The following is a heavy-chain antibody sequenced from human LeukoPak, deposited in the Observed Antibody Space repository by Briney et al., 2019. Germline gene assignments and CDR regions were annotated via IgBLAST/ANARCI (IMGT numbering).Heavy chain of an antibody. J-gene: IGHJ1*01. CDR1: GYSISSGYY. CDR2: FYHSGST. D-gene: IGHD6-13*01. CDR3: ARVLSSPSSEYFQH. Sequence: SETLSHTCTVSGYSISSGYYWGWIRQPPGKGLEWIGSFYHSGSTYYNPSLKSRVTISVDTSKNQFSLRLSSVTAADTAVYYCARVLSSPSSEYFQHWGQGTLVTVSS. V-gene: IGHV4-38-2*02.